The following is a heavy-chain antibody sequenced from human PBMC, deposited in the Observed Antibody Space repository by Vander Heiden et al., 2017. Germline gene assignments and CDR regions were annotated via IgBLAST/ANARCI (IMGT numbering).Heavy chain of an antibody. CDR1: GFTFSSYA. Sequence: EVQLLESGGGLVQPGGSLRLFCAASGFTFSSYAMSCVRQAPGKGLEWVSAISGSGGSTYYADSVKGRFTISRDNSKNTLYLQMNSLSAEATAVYYCAKDPRDYDYVWGTSPYWGQVTLVTVSS. V-gene: IGHV3-23*01. D-gene: IGHD3-16*01. J-gene: IGHJ4*01. CDR2: ISGSGGST. CDR3: AKDPRDYDYVWGTSPY.